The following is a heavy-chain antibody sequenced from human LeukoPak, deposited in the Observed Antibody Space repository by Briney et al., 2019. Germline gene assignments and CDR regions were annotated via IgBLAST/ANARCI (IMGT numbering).Heavy chain of an antibody. CDR2: INHSGST. D-gene: IGHD2-2*01. Sequence: PSETLSLTCAVYGGSFSGYYWSWIRQPPGKGLEWIGEINHSGSTNYNPSLKSRVTISVDTSKNQFSLKLSSVTAADTAVYYCARADCSSTSCYEAEYVQHWGQGTLVTVSS. V-gene: IGHV4-34*01. J-gene: IGHJ1*01. CDR3: ARADCSSTSCYEAEYVQH. CDR1: GGSFSGYY.